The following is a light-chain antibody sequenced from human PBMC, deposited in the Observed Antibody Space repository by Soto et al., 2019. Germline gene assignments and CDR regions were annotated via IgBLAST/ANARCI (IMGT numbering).Light chain of an antibody. CDR3: QQSYSLPWT. CDR2: AAS. Sequence: DIQMTQSPSSLSASVGDRVTITCRASQSINKYLNWYQQKPGKAPKLLIYAASSLQTGVPSRFSGSGSGTDLTLTISSLQPEDSATYFCQQSYSLPWTFGQGTKVEIK. J-gene: IGKJ1*01. V-gene: IGKV1-39*01. CDR1: QSINKY.